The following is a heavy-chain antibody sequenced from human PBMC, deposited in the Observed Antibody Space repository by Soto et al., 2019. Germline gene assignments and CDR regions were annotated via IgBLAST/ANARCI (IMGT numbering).Heavy chain of an antibody. CDR1: AFTFSSYA. CDR2: ITYDGSKQ. Sequence: PGGSLRLSCAASAFTFSSYAIHWVRQAPGKGLEWVAVITYDGSKQYYADSVKGRFTVSRDNSKNTVYLQMNSLRAEGTAVYYCAKDEGNWNYGPLLDYGMDVWGQGTTVTVSS. CDR3: AKDEGNWNYGPLLDYGMDV. V-gene: IGHV3-30-3*01. D-gene: IGHD1-7*01. J-gene: IGHJ6*02.